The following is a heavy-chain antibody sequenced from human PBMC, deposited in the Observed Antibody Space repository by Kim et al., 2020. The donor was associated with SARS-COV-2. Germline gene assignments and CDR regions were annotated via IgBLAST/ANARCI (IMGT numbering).Heavy chain of an antibody. V-gene: IGHV3-30*04. CDR1: GFTFSSYA. Sequence: GGSLRLSCAASGFTFSSYAMHWVRQAPGKGLEWVAVISYDGSNKYYADSVKGRFTISRDNSKNTLYLQMNSLRAEDTAVYYCARGGGDGYIPSYFDYWG. D-gene: IGHD2-21*01. J-gene: IGHJ4*01. CDR3: ARGGGDGYIPSYFDY. CDR2: ISYDGSNK.